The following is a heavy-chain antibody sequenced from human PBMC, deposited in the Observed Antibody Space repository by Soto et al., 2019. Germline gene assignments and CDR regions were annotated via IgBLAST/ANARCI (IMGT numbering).Heavy chain of an antibody. J-gene: IGHJ6*03. Sequence: EVQLVESGGGLVQPGGSLRLSCAASGFTFSSYAMHWVRQAPGKGLEYVSAISSNGGSTYYANSVKGRFTISRDNSKNTLYLQMGSLRAEDMAVYYCARDHFVVVPAASDYYYYMDVWGKGTTVTVSS. CDR3: ARDHFVVVPAASDYYYYMDV. D-gene: IGHD2-2*01. V-gene: IGHV3-64*01. CDR1: GFTFSSYA. CDR2: ISSNGGST.